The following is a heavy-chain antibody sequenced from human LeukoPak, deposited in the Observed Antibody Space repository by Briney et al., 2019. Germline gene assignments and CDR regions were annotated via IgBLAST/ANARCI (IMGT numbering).Heavy chain of an antibody. CDR2: IIPFLGTT. CDR3: TIIPNVILFTHYFEY. Sequence: SVKVSCKASGGVFTTYAISWVRQSPGQGLEWMGSIIPFLGTTNYAQKFQGRVTITADEPTRTAYMELTYVRSDDTAVYYCTIIPNVILFTHYFEYWGQGTLVTVSS. D-gene: IGHD2-21*01. CDR1: GGVFTTYA. V-gene: IGHV1-69*11. J-gene: IGHJ4*02.